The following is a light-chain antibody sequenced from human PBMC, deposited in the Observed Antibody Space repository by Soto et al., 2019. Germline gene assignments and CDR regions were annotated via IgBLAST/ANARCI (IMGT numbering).Light chain of an antibody. CDR3: AAWDDSLSGVV. CDR2: RNN. J-gene: IGLJ2*01. Sequence: QSVLTQPPSASGTPGQRVTHSCSGSSSNIGSNYVYWYQQLPGTAPKLLIYRNNQRPSGVPDRFSGSKSGTSASLAISGLRSEDEADYYCAAWDDSLSGVVFGGGTKLTVL. CDR1: SSNIGSNY. V-gene: IGLV1-47*01.